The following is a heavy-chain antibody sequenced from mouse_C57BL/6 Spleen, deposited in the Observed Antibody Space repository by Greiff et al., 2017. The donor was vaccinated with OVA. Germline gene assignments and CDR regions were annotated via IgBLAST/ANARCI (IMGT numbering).Heavy chain of an antibody. J-gene: IGHJ3*01. CDR1: GYTFTSYW. CDR3: ARGDYDGAWFAY. Sequence: QVQLQQPGAELVKPGASVKMSCKASGYTFTSYWITWVKQRPGQGLEWIGDIYPGSGSTNYNEKFKSKATLTVDTSSSTAYMQRSSLTSEDSAVYYCARGDYDGAWFAYWGQGTLVTVSA. CDR2: IYPGSGST. V-gene: IGHV1-55*01. D-gene: IGHD2-4*01.